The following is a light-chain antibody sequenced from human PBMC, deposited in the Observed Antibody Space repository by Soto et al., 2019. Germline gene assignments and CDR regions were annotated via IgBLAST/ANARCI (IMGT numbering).Light chain of an antibody. V-gene: IGLV1-44*01. CDR2: GNE. CDR3: AAWDGSLNGVL. CDR1: SSNIGTNL. J-gene: IGLJ2*01. Sequence: QSVLTQPLSTSGTPGQRVTISCSGSSSNIGTNLVYWYQLVPGTAPKLLIYGNEERPSGVPGRFSGSKSGTSASLAISGLQSADWADYYCAAWDGSLNGVLFGGGTKLTVL.